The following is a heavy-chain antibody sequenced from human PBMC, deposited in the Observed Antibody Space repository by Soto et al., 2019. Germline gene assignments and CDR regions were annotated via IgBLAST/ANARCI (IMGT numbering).Heavy chain of an antibody. CDR1: GYTLTELF. V-gene: IGHV1-24*01. J-gene: IGHJ4*02. D-gene: IGHD3-22*01. CDR2: FDPEDGET. CDR3: ATDQYDSSGYYWGYFDY. Sequence: ASVKVSCTVSGYTLTELFMHWVRQAPGKGLEWMGGFDPEDGETIYAQKFQGRVTMTEDTSTDTAYMELSSLRSEDTAVYYCATDQYDSSGYYWGYFDYWGQGTLVTVSS.